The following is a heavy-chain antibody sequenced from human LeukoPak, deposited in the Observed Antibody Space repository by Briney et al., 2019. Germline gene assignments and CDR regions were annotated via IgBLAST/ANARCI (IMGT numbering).Heavy chain of an antibody. CDR1: GFTFDDYG. Sequence: GGSLRLSCAASGFTFDDYGMSWVRQDPGKGLERVGRIKSKTDGGTTDYAAPVKGRFTISRDDSKNTLYLQMNSLKTEDTAVYYCTTYSGSYSDYWGQGTLVTVSS. V-gene: IGHV3-15*01. J-gene: IGHJ4*02. CDR2: IKSKTDGGTT. CDR3: TTYSGSYSDY. D-gene: IGHD1-26*01.